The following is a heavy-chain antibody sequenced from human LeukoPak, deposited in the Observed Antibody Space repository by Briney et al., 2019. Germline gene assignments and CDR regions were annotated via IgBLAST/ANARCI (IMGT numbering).Heavy chain of an antibody. D-gene: IGHD5-18*01. CDR2: IYTSGST. CDR1: GGSISSGSYY. Sequence: SQTLSLTCTVSGGSISSGSYYWSWIRQPAGKGLEWIGRIYTSGSTNYNPSLKSRVTVSVDTSKNQFSLKLSSVTAADTAVYYWARRGQLYSWSAPWGQETLVTVSS. J-gene: IGHJ5*02. CDR3: ARRGQLYSWSAP. V-gene: IGHV4-61*02.